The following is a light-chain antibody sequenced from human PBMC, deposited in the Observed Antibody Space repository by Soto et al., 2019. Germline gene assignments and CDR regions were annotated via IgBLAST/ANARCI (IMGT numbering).Light chain of an antibody. J-gene: IGLJ2*01. CDR2: DVN. CDR3: SSFTSYSTLV. Sequence: QSALTQPASVSGSPGQSISISCTGTSRDVGGYSYVYWYHQHPGKAPKLMIYDVNNRPSGVSDRFSGSKSGNTASLTISGLQAEDESDYYCSSFTSYSTLVFGGGTKLTVL. CDR1: SRDVGGYSY. V-gene: IGLV2-14*03.